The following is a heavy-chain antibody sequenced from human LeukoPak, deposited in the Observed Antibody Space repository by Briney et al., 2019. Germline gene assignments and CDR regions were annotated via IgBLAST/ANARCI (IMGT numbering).Heavy chain of an antibody. CDR1: GFTFSSYS. Sequence: TGGSLRLSCAASGFTFSSYSMNWVRQAPGQGLEWVSSISSRSTYAYYADSVRGRFTISRDSAKNSLFLQMDSLRVEDTAVYYCARAHIQDYTIVGLVDHWGQGTLVTVSS. J-gene: IGHJ5*02. V-gene: IGHV3-21*01. D-gene: IGHD1-26*01. CDR3: ARAHIQDYTIVGLVDH. CDR2: ISSRSTYA.